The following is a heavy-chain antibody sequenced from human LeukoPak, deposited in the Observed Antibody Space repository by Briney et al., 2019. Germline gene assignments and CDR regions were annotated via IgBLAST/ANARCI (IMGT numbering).Heavy chain of an antibody. CDR3: ARADGTDY. Sequence: SETLSLTCAVYGGSFSGYYWNWIRQPPGKGLEWIGEINHSGSTNYNPSLKSRVTISVDTSKNQFSLKLSSVTAADTAVYYCARADGTDYWGQGTLVTVSS. V-gene: IGHV4-34*01. J-gene: IGHJ4*02. CDR1: GGSFSGYY. CDR2: INHSGST.